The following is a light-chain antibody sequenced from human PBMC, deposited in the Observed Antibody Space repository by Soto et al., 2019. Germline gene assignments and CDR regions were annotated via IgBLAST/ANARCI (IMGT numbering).Light chain of an antibody. J-gene: IGLJ2*01. Sequence: QSVLTQPPSVSGAPGQRVTISCTGSRSNIGAGYDVHWYQQLPGTAPKFLIYGNSNRPSGVPDRFSGSKSGTSASLAITGLQAEDEADYYCQSYDSSLSGSVFGGGTSSPS. V-gene: IGLV1-40*01. CDR3: QSYDSSLSGSV. CDR1: RSNIGAGYD. CDR2: GNS.